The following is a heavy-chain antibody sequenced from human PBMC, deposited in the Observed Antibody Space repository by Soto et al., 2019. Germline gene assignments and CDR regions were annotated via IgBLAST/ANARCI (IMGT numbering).Heavy chain of an antibody. CDR3: AREFLYYVSSDRYLDY. Sequence: PSQTLSLTCAISGDSVSGNSAAWNWIRQSPSRGLEWLGRTYYRSRWYNDYAVSVKSRITVTPDTSKNQFSLHLNSVTPEDTAVYYCAREFLYYVSSDRYLDYWGQGALVTVSS. J-gene: IGHJ4*02. D-gene: IGHD3-16*01. CDR2: TYYRSRWYN. V-gene: IGHV6-1*01. CDR1: GDSVSGNSAA.